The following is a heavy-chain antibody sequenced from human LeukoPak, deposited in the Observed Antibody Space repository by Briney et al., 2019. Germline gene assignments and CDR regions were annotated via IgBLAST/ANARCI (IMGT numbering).Heavy chain of an antibody. CDR1: GFTFSNYG. D-gene: IGHD1-1*01. J-gene: IGHJ4*02. V-gene: IGHV3-30*02. CDR2: IRSDGNIK. Sequence: PGGSLRLSCAASGFTFSNYGLHWVRQAPGKGLEWVAFIRSDGNIKYYADSVKGRFTISRDNSKNTLYLQMNSLRAEDTAVYYCAKDVPTAYFDYWGQGTLVTASS. CDR3: AKDVPTAYFDY.